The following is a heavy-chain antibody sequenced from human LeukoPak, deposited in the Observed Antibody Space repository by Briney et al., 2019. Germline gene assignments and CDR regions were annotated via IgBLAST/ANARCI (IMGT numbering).Heavy chain of an antibody. CDR3: ARIFQYNWNYAF. CDR1: GYTFTGYY. D-gene: IGHD1-7*01. CDR2: INPNSGGT. Sequence: ASVKVSCKASGYTFTGYYMHWVRQAPGQGLEWMGWINPNSGGTNYAQKFQGRVTMTRDTSISTAYMELSRPRSDETPVYYCARIFQYNWNYAFGGQGNLVTVSS. J-gene: IGHJ4*02. V-gene: IGHV1-2*02.